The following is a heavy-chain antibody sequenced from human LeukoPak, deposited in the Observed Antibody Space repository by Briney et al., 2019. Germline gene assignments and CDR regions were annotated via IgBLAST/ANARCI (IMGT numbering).Heavy chain of an antibody. CDR1: GYTLTGYY. CDR3: ARERYFDWLPLNDAFDI. D-gene: IGHD3-9*01. CDR2: INPNSGGT. V-gene: IGHV1-2*02. J-gene: IGHJ3*02. Sequence: ASVKVSCKASGYTLTGYYMHWVRQAPGQGLEWMGWINPNSGGTNYAQKFQGRVTMTRDTSISTAYMELSRLRSDDTAVYYCARERYFDWLPLNDAFDIWGQGTMVTVSS.